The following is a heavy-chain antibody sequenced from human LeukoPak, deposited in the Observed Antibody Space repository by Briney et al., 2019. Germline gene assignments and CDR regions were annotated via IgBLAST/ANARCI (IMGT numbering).Heavy chain of an antibody. Sequence: ASVKVSCTASGYTFTSYYMHWVRQAPGQGLEWMGIINPSGGSTSYAQKFQGRVTMTRDTSTSTVYMELSSLRSEDTAVYYCAREIGMGAFDYYYYGMDVWGQGTTVTVSS. J-gene: IGHJ6*02. CDR1: GYTFTSYY. CDR2: INPSGGST. CDR3: AREIGMGAFDYYYYGMDV. V-gene: IGHV1-46*01. D-gene: IGHD3-16*01.